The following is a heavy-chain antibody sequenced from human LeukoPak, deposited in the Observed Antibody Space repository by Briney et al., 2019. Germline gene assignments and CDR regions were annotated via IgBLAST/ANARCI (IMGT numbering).Heavy chain of an antibody. CDR2: INHGGST. D-gene: IGHD1-26*01. CDR1: GGSFSVYY. J-gene: IGHJ4*02. Sequence: PSETLSLTCAVYGGSFSVYYWSWIRQPPGKGLEWIGEINHGGSTNYNPSLKSRVTISVDTSNNHFSLKLSSVTAADTAVYYCARSGSYSGPYVYWGQGTVVTVSS. CDR3: ARSGSYSGPYVY. V-gene: IGHV4-34*01.